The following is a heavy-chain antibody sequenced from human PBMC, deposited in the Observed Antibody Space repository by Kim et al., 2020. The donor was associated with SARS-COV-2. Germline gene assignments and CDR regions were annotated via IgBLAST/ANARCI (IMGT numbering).Heavy chain of an antibody. V-gene: IGHV3-23*03. CDR1: GFTFSSYA. D-gene: IGHD3-22*01. CDR2: IYSGGSST. J-gene: IGHJ3*02. CDR3: ATFRMYYYDSSGDAFDI. Sequence: GGSLRLSCAASGFTFSSYAMSWVRQAPGKGLEWVSVIYSGGSSTYYADSVKGRFTISRDNSKNTLYLQMNSLRAEDTALYYCATFRMYYYDSSGDAFDIWGQGTMVTVSS.